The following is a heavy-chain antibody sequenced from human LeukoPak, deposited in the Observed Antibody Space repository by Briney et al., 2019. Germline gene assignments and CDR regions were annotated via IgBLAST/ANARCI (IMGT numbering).Heavy chain of an antibody. J-gene: IGHJ3*02. Sequence: HTGGSLRLSCAASGFTFSSYEMNWVRQAPGKGLEWVSYISSRGGTIYYADSVKGQFTISRDNAKNSLYLQMNSLRAEDTAVYYCARERGGYCSGTSCSRAFDIWGQGTMVTVSS. D-gene: IGHD2-2*03. CDR2: ISSRGGTI. CDR3: ARERGGYCSGTSCSRAFDI. V-gene: IGHV3-48*03. CDR1: GFTFSSYE.